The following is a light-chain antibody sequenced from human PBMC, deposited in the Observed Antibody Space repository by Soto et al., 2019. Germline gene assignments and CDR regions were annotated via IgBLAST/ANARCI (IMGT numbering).Light chain of an antibody. CDR2: GSS. Sequence: QSVLTQPPSVSGAPGQRVTISCTGSSSNIGAGHVVHWYQQFPGRAPNLLIYGSSNRPSGVPDRFSGSKSGTSASLAITGLQAEDQADDYCQPYDNTLSASVFGGGTKLTVL. CDR1: SSNIGAGHV. CDR3: QPYDNTLSASV. V-gene: IGLV1-40*01. J-gene: IGLJ2*01.